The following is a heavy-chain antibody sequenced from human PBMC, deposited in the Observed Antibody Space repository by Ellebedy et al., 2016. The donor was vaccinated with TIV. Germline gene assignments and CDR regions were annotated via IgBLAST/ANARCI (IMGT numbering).Heavy chain of an antibody. J-gene: IGHJ4*02. D-gene: IGHD6-13*01. CDR2: IWYDGSKK. CDR3: VRDGIVAVDTGDYSDY. CDR1: GFTFSHYG. Sequence: GESLKISCAASGFTFSHYGMHWVRQAPGKGLEWVTVIWYDGSKKYYADSVKGRFTISRDNSKNTLYLQMNSLRAEDTAVYYCVRDGIVAVDTGDYSDYWGQGTLVTVSS. V-gene: IGHV3-33*01.